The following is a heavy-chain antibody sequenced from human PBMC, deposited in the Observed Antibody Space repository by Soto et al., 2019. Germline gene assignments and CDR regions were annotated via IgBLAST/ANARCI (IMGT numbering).Heavy chain of an antibody. CDR1: GGTFSSYA. CDR3: ARHDCISTSCYFYYYYSMDV. V-gene: IGHV1-69*12. CDR2: IIPIFDTA. D-gene: IGHD2-2*01. Sequence: QVQLVQSGAEVKKPGSSVKVSCKTSGGTFSSYAISWVRQAPGQGLEWMGGIIPIFDTANYAQKFQGRVTITAGESTGTASMGLSSLRSEDTAVYYCARHDCISTSCYFYYYYSMDVWGQGTTVTVSS. J-gene: IGHJ6*02.